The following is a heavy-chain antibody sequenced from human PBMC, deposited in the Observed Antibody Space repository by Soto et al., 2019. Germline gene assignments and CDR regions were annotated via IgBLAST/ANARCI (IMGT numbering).Heavy chain of an antibody. CDR3: ARPLAPNYYDSSGYYYY. J-gene: IGHJ4*02. V-gene: IGHV1-18*01. D-gene: IGHD3-22*01. CDR2: ISAYNGNT. Sequence: EASVKVSCKASGYTFTSYGISWVRQAPGQGLEWMGWISAYNGNTNYAQKLQGRVTMTTDTSTSTAYMELRSLRSGDTAVYYCARPLAPNYYDSSGYYYYWGQGTLVTVSS. CDR1: GYTFTSYG.